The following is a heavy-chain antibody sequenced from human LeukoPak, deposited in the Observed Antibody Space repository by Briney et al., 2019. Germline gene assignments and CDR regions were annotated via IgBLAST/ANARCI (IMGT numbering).Heavy chain of an antibody. J-gene: IGHJ6*03. D-gene: IGHD3-10*01. V-gene: IGHV5-51*01. Sequence: GESLKISCKGSGYSFTSYWIGWVRQRPGKGLEWMGIIYPGDSDTRYSPSFQGQGTTSADKSITPAYLQWSSLKDSDTAMYYCARHPSGPAGLWFGEDPTGNYMDVWDKGTTVTVSS. CDR2: IYPGDSDT. CDR3: ARHPSGPAGLWFGEDPTGNYMDV. CDR1: GYSFTSYW.